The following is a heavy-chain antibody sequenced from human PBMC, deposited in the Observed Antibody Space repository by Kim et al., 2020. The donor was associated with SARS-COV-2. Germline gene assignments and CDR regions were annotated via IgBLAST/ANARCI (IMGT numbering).Heavy chain of an antibody. D-gene: IGHD6-6*01. J-gene: IGHJ4*02. V-gene: IGHV6-1*01. CDR3: ARDTSTSSGPFFDY. CDR2: TCYRSKWYS. Sequence: SQTLSLTCAISGDSVSSNSVAWDWIRQSPSRGLEWLGRTCYRSKWYSDYAVSVKGRISINPDTSKNQFSLQLNSVTPEDTALYYCARDTSTSSGPFFDYWGQGTLVTVSS. CDR1: GDSVSSNSVA.